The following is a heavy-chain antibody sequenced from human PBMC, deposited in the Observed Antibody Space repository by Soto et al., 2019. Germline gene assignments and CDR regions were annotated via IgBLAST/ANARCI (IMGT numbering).Heavy chain of an antibody. CDR3: AKDSFFSGRYFGIAAFDI. D-gene: IGHD3-3*02. CDR1: GFTFSSYA. V-gene: IGHV3-23*01. J-gene: IGHJ3*02. Sequence: PILSCAATGFTFSSYAMSWVRQAPGKGLEWVSAISGSGGSTYYADSVKGRFTISRDNSKNTLYLQMNSLRAEDPAVYYCAKDSFFSGRYFGIAAFDICGQGTIFTV. CDR2: ISGSGGST.